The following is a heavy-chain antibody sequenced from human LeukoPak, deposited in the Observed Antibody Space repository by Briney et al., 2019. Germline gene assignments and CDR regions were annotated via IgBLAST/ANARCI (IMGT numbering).Heavy chain of an antibody. CDR3: ARGIFSAAGTWGDY. D-gene: IGHD6-13*01. V-gene: IGHV1-2*02. J-gene: IGHJ4*02. CDR2: INPNSGGT. CDR1: GYTFTGYY. Sequence: ASVKVSCKASGYTFTGYYMHWMRQAPGQGLEWMGWINPNSGGTNYAQKFQGRVTMTRDTSISTAYMELSRLRSDDTAVYYCARGIFSAAGTWGDYWGQGTLVTVSS.